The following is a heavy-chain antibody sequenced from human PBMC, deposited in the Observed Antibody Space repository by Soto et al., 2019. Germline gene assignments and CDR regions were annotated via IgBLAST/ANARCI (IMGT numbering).Heavy chain of an antibody. CDR2: VDSDGSDK. CDR3: ARGGLDHAFDI. V-gene: IGHV3-74*01. D-gene: IGHD3-16*01. CDR1: EFSFSRYW. J-gene: IGHJ3*02. Sequence: EVQLVESGGGLVQPGGSLRLSCGASEFSFSRYWMHWVRQAPGKGLVWVSRVDSDGSDKIYADSVNGRFTISRDNAKNTLYLQLTGLRAEDPAVYYCARGGLDHAFDIWGQGTMVTVS.